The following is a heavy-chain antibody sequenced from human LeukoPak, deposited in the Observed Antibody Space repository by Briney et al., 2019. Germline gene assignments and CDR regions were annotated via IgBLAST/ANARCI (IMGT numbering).Heavy chain of an antibody. D-gene: IGHD3-10*01. V-gene: IGHV3-64D*06. J-gene: IGHJ4*02. CDR1: GFTFSRYA. CDR2: ISSNGGST. CDR3: VKDSSSRSYFDY. Sequence: GESLRLSCSASGFTFSRYAMQWVRQARGKGLEYVSAISSNGGSTYYAVSVKGRFTISRDNSKNTLHLQMSSLTVEDTAVYYCVKDSSSRSYFDYWGQGTLVTVSS.